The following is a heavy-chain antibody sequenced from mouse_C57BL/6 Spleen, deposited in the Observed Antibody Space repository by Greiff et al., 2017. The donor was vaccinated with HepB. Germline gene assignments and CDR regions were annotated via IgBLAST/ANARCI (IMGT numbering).Heavy chain of an antibody. V-gene: IGHV2-6-1*01. J-gene: IGHJ3*01. CDR3: ARQGDYGSSYWFAY. CDR2: IWSDGST. D-gene: IGHD1-1*01. CDR1: GFSLTSYG. Sequence: QVQLKESGPGLVAPSQSLSITCTVSGFSLTSYGVHWVRQPPGKGLEWLVVIWSDGSTTYNSALKSRLSISKDNSKSQGFLKMNSLQTDDTAMYYCARQGDYGSSYWFAYWGQGTLVTVSA.